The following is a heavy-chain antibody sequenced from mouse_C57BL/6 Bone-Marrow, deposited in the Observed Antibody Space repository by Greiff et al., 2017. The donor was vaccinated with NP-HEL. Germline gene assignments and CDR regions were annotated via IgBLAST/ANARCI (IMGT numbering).Heavy chain of an antibody. J-gene: IGHJ4*01. V-gene: IGHV5-17*01. CDR2: ISSGSSTI. CDR1: GFTFSDYG. CDR3: ARDGGYAMDY. Sequence: EVMLVESGGGLVKPGGSLKLSCAASGFTFSDYGMHWVRQAPEKGLEWVAYISSGSSTIYYADTVKGRFTISRDNAKNTLFLQITSLRSEDTAMYYCARDGGYAMDYWGQGTSVTVSS.